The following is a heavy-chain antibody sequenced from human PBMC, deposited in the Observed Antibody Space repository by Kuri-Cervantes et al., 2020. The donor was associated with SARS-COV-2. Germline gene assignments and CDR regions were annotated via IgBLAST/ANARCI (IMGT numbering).Heavy chain of an antibody. J-gene: IGHJ4*02. V-gene: IGHV3-21*01. CDR1: GFTFSSYS. CDR3: ARAQRGLMVALDY. Sequence: GESLKISCAASGFTFSSYSMNWVRQAPGKGLEWVSSISSSSSYIYYADSVKGRFTISRDNAKNSLYLQMNSLRAEETAVYYCARAQRGLMVALDYWGQGTPVTVSS. CDR2: ISSSSSYI. D-gene: IGHD5-12*01.